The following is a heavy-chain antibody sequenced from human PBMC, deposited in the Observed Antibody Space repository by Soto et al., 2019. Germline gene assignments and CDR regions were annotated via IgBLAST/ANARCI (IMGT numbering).Heavy chain of an antibody. J-gene: IGHJ5*02. CDR3: AKDTYYYDSSGSLARAFDP. Sequence: GGSLRLSCAASGFTFSSYAMSWVRQAPGKGLEWVSAISGSGGSTYYADSVKGRFTISRDNSKNTLYLQMNSLRAEDTAVYYSAKDTYYYDSSGSLARAFDPWGQGTLVTVSS. CDR2: ISGSGGST. CDR1: GFTFSSYA. V-gene: IGHV3-23*01. D-gene: IGHD3-22*01.